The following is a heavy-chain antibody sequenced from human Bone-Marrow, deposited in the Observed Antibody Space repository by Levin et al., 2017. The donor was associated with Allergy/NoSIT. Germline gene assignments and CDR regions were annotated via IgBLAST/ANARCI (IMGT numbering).Heavy chain of an antibody. CDR1: GFTFDDYG. CDR2: INWNGGNT. V-gene: IGHV3-20*04. D-gene: IGHD3-10*01. J-gene: IGHJ4*02. Sequence: GESLKISCAASGFTFDDYGMNWVRQAPGKGLEWVFGINWNGGNTGYADSVKGRFTISRDNAKNTLHLQMNSLRAEDTALYYCARVSGTPRGSSDYWGQGTLVTVSS. CDR3: ARVSGTPRGSSDY.